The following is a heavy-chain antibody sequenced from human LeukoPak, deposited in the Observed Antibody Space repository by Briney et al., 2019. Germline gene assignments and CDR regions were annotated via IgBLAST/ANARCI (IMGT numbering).Heavy chain of an antibody. J-gene: IGHJ4*02. D-gene: IGHD3-22*01. V-gene: IGHV3-48*01. CDR1: GFTFSSYS. Sequence: AGGSLRLACAASGFTFSSYSMSWVRQAPGNVLEWVSSISSSGSTIFYADSGKGRFTISRDNAKNSLYLQMNSLRAEDTAVYYCARGRFLIHYYDSSGYYGGTFDYWSQGTLVTVSS. CDR2: ISSSGSTI. CDR3: ARGRFLIHYYDSSGYYGGTFDY.